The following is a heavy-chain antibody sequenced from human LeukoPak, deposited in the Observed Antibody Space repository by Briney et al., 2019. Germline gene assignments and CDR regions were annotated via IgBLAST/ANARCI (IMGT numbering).Heavy chain of an antibody. J-gene: IGHJ4*02. CDR2: IYHSGST. CDR1: GYSISSGYY. V-gene: IGHV4-38-2*02. D-gene: IGHD4-17*01. CDR3: ASYYGDPGADY. Sequence: PSETLSLTCTVSGYSISSGYYWGWIRQPPGKGLEWIGSIYHSGSTYYNPSLKSRVTISVDTSKNQFSLKLSSVTAADTAVYYCASYYGDPGADYWGQGTLVTVSS.